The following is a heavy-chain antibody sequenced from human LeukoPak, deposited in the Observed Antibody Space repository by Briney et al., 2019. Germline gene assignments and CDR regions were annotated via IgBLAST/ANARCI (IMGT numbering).Heavy chain of an antibody. J-gene: IGHJ6*03. Sequence: PGGSLRLSCAASGFTFSSYGMHWVRQAPGKGLEWVAFIRYDGSNKYYADSVKGRFTISRDNSKNTLYLQMNSLRAEDTAVYYCAGDILTGYYCYMDVWGKGTTVTVSS. D-gene: IGHD3-9*01. CDR1: GFTFSSYG. CDR3: AGDILTGYYCYMDV. CDR2: IRYDGSNK. V-gene: IGHV3-30*02.